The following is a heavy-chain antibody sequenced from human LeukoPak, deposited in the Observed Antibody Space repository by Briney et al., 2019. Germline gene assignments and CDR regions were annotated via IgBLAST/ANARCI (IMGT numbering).Heavy chain of an antibody. D-gene: IGHD2-2*02. CDR3: ARDHCSSTSCYRWVYYGMDV. V-gene: IGHV1-69*04. CDR2: IIPILGIA. CDR1: GYTFTSYD. Sequence: GASVKVSCKASGYTFTSYDISWVRQAPGQGLEWMGRIIPILGIANYAQKFQGRVTITADKSTSTAYMELSSLRSEDTAVYYCARDHCSSTSCYRWVYYGMDVWGQGTTVTVSS. J-gene: IGHJ6*02.